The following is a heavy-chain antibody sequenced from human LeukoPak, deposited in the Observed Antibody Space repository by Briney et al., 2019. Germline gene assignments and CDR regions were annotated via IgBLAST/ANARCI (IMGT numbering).Heavy chain of an antibody. Sequence: PGGSLRLSCAASGFTFSDLWMHWVRQAPGKGLEWVANIKEDGSEKYYVDSVKGRFTISRDNAKNTLYLQMNSLRAEDTAVYYCARENIAAAGPNPNFDYWGQGALVTVSS. CDR1: GFTFSDLW. D-gene: IGHD6-13*01. CDR2: IKEDGSEK. V-gene: IGHV3-7*01. CDR3: ARENIAAAGPNPNFDY. J-gene: IGHJ4*02.